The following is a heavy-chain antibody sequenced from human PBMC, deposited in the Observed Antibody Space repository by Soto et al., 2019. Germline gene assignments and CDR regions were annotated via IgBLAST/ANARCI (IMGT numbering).Heavy chain of an antibody. Sequence: GESLKISCKGSGYSFTSYCIGWVRQMPGKGLEWMGIIYPGDSNTRYSPSLQGQVTISVDKSISTAYLQWSSLKATDTAMYYCARHAYDFWSGHPNPRYYYGMDVWGQGTTVTVSS. D-gene: IGHD3-3*01. CDR2: IYPGDSNT. J-gene: IGHJ6*02. CDR1: GYSFTSYC. CDR3: ARHAYDFWSGHPNPRYYYGMDV. V-gene: IGHV5-51*01.